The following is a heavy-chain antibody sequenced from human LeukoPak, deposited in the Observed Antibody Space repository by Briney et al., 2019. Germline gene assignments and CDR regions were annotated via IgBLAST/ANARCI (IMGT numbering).Heavy chain of an antibody. J-gene: IGHJ4*02. CDR2: ISAYNGNT. D-gene: IGHD1-26*01. V-gene: IGHV1-18*01. Sequence: ASVKVSCKASGYTFTSYSISWVRQALGQGLEWMGWISAYNGNTNYAQKLQGRVTMTTDTSTSTAYMELRSLRSDDTAVYYCARAAYATTTYYFDYWGQGTLVTVSS. CDR3: ARAAYATTTYYFDY. CDR1: GYTFTSYS.